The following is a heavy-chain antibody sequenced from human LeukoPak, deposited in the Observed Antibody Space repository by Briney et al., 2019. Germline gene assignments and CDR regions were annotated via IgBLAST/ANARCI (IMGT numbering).Heavy chain of an antibody. V-gene: IGHV4-31*03. D-gene: IGHD2-15*01. J-gene: IGHJ4*02. CDR2: IYYSGST. CDR3: ARDRGGFTYGEYYFDY. CDR1: GGSISSGGYY. Sequence: PSQTLSLTCTVSGGSISSGGYYWRWIRQHPGKGLEWIGYIYYSGSTYYNPSLKSRVTISVDTSKNQFSLKLSSVTAADTAVYYCARDRGGFTYGEYYFDYWGQGSLVTVSS.